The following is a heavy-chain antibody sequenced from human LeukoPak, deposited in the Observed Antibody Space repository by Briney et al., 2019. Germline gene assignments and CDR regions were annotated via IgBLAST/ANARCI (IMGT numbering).Heavy chain of an antibody. CDR2: IYYSGST. V-gene: IGHV4-59*11. J-gene: IGHJ4*02. Sequence: KSSETLSLTCAVSGGSISGHYWSWIRQPPGKGLEWIGYIYYSGSTNYNPSLDGRVTISVDTSKKQFSLRVSSVTAADTAVYYCARALMATIEYWGQGTLVTVSS. CDR3: ARALMATIEY. D-gene: IGHD5-24*01. CDR1: GGSISGHY.